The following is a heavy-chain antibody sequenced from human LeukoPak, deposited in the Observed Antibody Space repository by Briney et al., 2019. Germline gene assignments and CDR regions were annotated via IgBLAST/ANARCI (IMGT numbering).Heavy chain of an antibody. J-gene: IGHJ4*02. CDR3: ARSPRFGEFNS. D-gene: IGHD3-10*02. CDR2: IYSGGST. V-gene: IGHV3-66*02. Sequence: GGSLRPSCAASGFTVSSNYMSWVRQAPGKGLEWVSVIYSGGSTYYADSAKGRFTISRDNSKNTLYLQMNSLRPEDTAVYYCARSPRFGEFNSWGQGTLVTVSS. CDR1: GFTVSSNY.